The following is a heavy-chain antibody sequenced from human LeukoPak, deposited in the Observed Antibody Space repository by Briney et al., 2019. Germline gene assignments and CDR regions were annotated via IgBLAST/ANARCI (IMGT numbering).Heavy chain of an antibody. CDR2: IYTSGST. D-gene: IGHD3-10*01. J-gene: IGHJ6*03. CDR1: GGSISSGSYY. CDR3: AREDSGSYYNFYYFYMDV. V-gene: IGHV4-61*02. Sequence: PSQTLSLTCTVSGGSISSGSYYWNWIRQPAGKGLEWIGRIYTSGSTNYNPSLKSRVTISVDTSKTQFYLSLSSVTAADTAVYYCAREDSGSYYNFYYFYMDVWGKGTTVTISS.